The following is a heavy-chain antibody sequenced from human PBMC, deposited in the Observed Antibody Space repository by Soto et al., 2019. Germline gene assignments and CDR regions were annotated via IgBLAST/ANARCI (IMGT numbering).Heavy chain of an antibody. CDR1: GGTFSSYA. V-gene: IGHV1-69*13. CDR2: IIPIFGTA. Sequence: SSVKVSCKASGGTFSSYAISWVRQAPGQGLEWMGGIIPIFGTANYAQKFQGRVTITADESTSTAYMELSSLRSEDTAVYYCARYDSSGYYYLYYYYGMDVWGQGTTVTVSS. D-gene: IGHD3-22*01. CDR3: ARYDSSGYYYLYYYYGMDV. J-gene: IGHJ6*02.